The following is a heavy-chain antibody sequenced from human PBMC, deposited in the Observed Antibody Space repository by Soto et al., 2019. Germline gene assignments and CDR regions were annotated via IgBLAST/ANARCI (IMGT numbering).Heavy chain of an antibody. Sequence: QLQLQESGSGLVHPSQTLSLTCAVSGGSISSGGYSWSWIRQPPGKGLEWIGYIYHSGSTYYNPSLKSRVTISVDRSKNQFSLKLISVTAADTAVYYCARWMTTVTTIDYWGQGTLVTVSS. J-gene: IGHJ4*02. D-gene: IGHD4-4*01. CDR1: GGSISSGGYS. CDR2: IYHSGST. CDR3: ARWMTTVTTIDY. V-gene: IGHV4-30-2*01.